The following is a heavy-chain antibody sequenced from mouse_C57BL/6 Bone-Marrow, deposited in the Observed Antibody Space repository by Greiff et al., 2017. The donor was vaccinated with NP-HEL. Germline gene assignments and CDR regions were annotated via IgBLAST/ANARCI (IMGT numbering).Heavy chain of an antibody. D-gene: IGHD2-1*01. Sequence: EVMLVESGGDLVKPGGSLKLSCAASGFTFSSYGMSWVRQTPDKRLEWVATISSGGSYTYYPDSVKGRFTISRDNAKNTLYLQMSSLKSEDTAMYYCARLYGNYGLAWFAYWGQGTLVTVSA. J-gene: IGHJ3*01. CDR1: GFTFSSYG. CDR2: ISSGGSYT. V-gene: IGHV5-6*02. CDR3: ARLYGNYGLAWFAY.